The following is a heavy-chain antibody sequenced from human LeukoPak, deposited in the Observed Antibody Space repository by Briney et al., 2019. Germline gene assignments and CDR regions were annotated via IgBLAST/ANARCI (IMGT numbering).Heavy chain of an antibody. CDR1: GGPISSYY. V-gene: IGHV4-59*01. CDR2: IYYSGSN. D-gene: IGHD3-22*01. Sequence: PSETLSLTCTVSGGPISSYYWSWIRQPPAKGLEWVGYIYYSGSNNYNPSLKSRVTISVDTSKNQYSLKLSSVTAADTAVYYCARDPTMIGLGDAFDIWGQGTMVTVST. J-gene: IGHJ3*02. CDR3: ARDPTMIGLGDAFDI.